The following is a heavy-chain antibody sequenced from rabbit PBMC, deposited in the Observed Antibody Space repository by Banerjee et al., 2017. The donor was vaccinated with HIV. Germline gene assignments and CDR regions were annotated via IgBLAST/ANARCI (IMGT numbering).Heavy chain of an antibody. CDR1: GFSFSSAYD. V-gene: IGHV1S40*01. J-gene: IGHJ4*01. Sequence: QSLEESGGGLVKPGGTLTLTCTGSGFSFSSAYDMCWVRQAPGKGLEWIACIYTGSSGTYYASWAKGRFTISKTSSTTVTLQMTSLTAADTATYFCARYGDYYTYGYAGYAYATFNLWGQGTLVTVS. D-gene: IGHD6-1*01. CDR3: ARYGDYYTYGYAGYAYATFNL. CDR2: IYTGSSGT.